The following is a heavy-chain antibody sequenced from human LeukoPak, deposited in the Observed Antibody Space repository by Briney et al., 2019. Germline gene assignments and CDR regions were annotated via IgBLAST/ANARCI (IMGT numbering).Heavy chain of an antibody. Sequence: SGTLSLTCAVSGGSISSSNWWSWVRQPPGEGLEWIEEIYHSGSTNYNPSLKSRVTISVDKSKNQFSLKLSSVTAADTAVYYCARVLANYYGSSSIGYWGQGTLVTVSS. CDR3: ARVLANYYGSSSIGY. J-gene: IGHJ4*02. CDR1: GGSISSSNW. D-gene: IGHD3-10*01. V-gene: IGHV4-4*02. CDR2: IYHSGST.